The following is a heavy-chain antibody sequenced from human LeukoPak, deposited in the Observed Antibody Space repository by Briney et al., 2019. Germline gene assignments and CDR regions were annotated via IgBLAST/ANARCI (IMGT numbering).Heavy chain of an antibody. CDR2: ISSSSSYI. CDR3: AVNPYSSGWYVIY. V-gene: IGHV3-21*01. D-gene: IGHD6-19*01. Sequence: WGVLRLSCSGFGFTFRSFWMGWVRQAPGKGLEWVSSISSSSSYIYYADSVKGRFSISRDNAKNSLYLQMNSLRAEDTAVYYCAVNPYSSGWYVIYWGQGTLVTVSS. CDR1: GFTFRSFW. J-gene: IGHJ4*02.